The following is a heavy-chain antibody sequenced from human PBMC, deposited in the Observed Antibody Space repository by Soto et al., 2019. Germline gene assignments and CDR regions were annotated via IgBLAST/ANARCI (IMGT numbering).Heavy chain of an antibody. J-gene: IGHJ4*02. Sequence: QVQLQESGPGLVKPSDTLSLTCAVSGYSISSSNWWGWIRQPPGKGLEWIGYIYYSGTTYYNPSRKXRXTXSXHTSKNQFSLKLTSVTAVDTAVYYCARREIQGPIDYWGQGTLVTVSS. CDR2: IYYSGTT. V-gene: IGHV4-28*01. D-gene: IGHD1-26*01. CDR1: GYSISSSNW. CDR3: ARREIQGPIDY.